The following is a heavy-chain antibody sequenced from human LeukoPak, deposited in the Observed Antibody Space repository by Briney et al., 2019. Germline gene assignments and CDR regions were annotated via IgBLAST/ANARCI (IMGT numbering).Heavy chain of an antibody. CDR2: VSSTGSV. D-gene: IGHD6-13*01. J-gene: IGHJ5*02. Sequence: GGSLRLSCAASGFAFSSHGMNWVRQAPGEGLEWISYVSSTGSVYYADSVKGRFTISRDNAKNSLYLQMNSLRAEDTSVYYCATWAGAAADFSGPFDDWGQGTLVTVSS. CDR1: GFAFSSHG. CDR3: ATWAGAAADFSGPFDD. V-gene: IGHV3-48*01.